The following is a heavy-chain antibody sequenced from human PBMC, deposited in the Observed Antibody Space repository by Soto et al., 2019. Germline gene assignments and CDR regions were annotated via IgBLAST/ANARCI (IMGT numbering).Heavy chain of an antibody. Sequence: QVQLVQSGAEVKKPGASVKLSCKASGYTFTSYYMHWVRQAPGQGLEWLGIINPSGAGTGYAQKFQGRVTMTRDTSTNTVYMELSSLRSEDTAVYYCARASGGYCSGGRCYFDYWGQGTLVTVSS. CDR3: ARASGGYCSGGRCYFDY. D-gene: IGHD2-15*01. CDR2: INPSGAGT. J-gene: IGHJ4*02. V-gene: IGHV1-46*01. CDR1: GYTFTSYY.